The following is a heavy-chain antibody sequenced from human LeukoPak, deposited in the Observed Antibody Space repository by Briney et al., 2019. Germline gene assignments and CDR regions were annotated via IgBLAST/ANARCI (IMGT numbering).Heavy chain of an antibody. Sequence: PGGSLRLSCADSGFTFSSYAMHWVRQAPGKGLEWVTALSNDGSNKYYADSVKGRFTISRDNSKNTLYLQMGSLRAEDTAVYYCASSTMIRGAMLYWGQGTLVTVSS. V-gene: IGHV3-30-3*01. CDR1: GFTFSSYA. CDR3: ASSTMIRGAMLY. J-gene: IGHJ4*02. CDR2: LSNDGSNK. D-gene: IGHD3-10*01.